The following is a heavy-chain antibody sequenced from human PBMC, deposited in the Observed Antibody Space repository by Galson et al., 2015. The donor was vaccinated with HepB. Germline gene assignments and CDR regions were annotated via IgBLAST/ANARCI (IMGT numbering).Heavy chain of an antibody. CDR1: GFIFNNYA. CDR2: ISGGGGNT. D-gene: IGHD1-26*01. CDR3: AKSLRHYPYDMDV. J-gene: IGHJ6*02. Sequence: SLRLSCAASGFIFNNYAMTWVRQPPGKGLEWVSSISGGGGNTFYSEFVKGRFTISRDNSKNTLFMQMNSLNAHDTAVYSCAKSLRHYPYDMDVWGPGTTVSVSS. V-gene: IGHV3-23*01.